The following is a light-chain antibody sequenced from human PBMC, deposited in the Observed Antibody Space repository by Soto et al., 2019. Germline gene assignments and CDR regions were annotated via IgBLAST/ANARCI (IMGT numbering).Light chain of an antibody. CDR3: QHSHSAPLT. V-gene: IGKV1-39*01. CDR2: AAS. CDR1: QSISSH. Sequence: GDRVTITCRASQSISSHLNWYQQKVGQTPRLLIYAASTLQSEVPPRFSGSGSGTEFTLTISGLQREDFATYYCQHSHSAPLTFGGGTKIQI. J-gene: IGKJ4*01.